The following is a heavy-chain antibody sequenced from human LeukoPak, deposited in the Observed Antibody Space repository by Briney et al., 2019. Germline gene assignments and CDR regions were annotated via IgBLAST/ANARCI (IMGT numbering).Heavy chain of an antibody. D-gene: IGHD2-15*01. CDR1: GESLNDYY. Sequence: SETLSLTCGVHGESLNDYYWSWIRQSPGKGLEWIGEITHNGSTTFNPSLESRLTISVDTSKNQFSLELTSVTAADASVYFCARGFCRGKSCYSGEYFQHWGQGTLVTVSS. J-gene: IGHJ1*01. V-gene: IGHV4-34*01. CDR3: ARGFCRGKSCYSGEYFQH. CDR2: ITHNGST.